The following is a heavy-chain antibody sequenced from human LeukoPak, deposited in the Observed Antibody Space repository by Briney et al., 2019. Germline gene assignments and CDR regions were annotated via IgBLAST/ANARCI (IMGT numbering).Heavy chain of an antibody. D-gene: IGHD3-16*01. Sequence: PGGSLRLSCEASRFTFSHFWMIWVRQAPGKGLEWVANIEQNGGEKYYADSVKGRFTISRDNSKNSLYLQMNSLRAEDTAMYYCARSNWGPEYWGQGTLVTVSS. V-gene: IGHV3-7*04. CDR3: ARSNWGPEY. CDR2: IEQNGGEK. CDR1: RFTFSHFW. J-gene: IGHJ4*02.